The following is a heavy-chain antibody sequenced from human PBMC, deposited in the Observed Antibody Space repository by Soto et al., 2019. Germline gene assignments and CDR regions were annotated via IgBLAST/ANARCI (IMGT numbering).Heavy chain of an antibody. Sequence: EVQLVESGGGLVKPGGSLRLSCAASGFTFSSYSMNWVRQAPGKGLAWVSSISSSSSYIYYSDSVKGRFTISRDNAKNSLYLHMNSLIAEDTAVYYCARDRGTVTSYYYYGMDVWGQGTTVTVSS. V-gene: IGHV3-21*01. CDR1: GFTFSSYS. CDR2: ISSSSSYI. CDR3: ARDRGTVTSYYYYGMDV. D-gene: IGHD4-17*01. J-gene: IGHJ6*02.